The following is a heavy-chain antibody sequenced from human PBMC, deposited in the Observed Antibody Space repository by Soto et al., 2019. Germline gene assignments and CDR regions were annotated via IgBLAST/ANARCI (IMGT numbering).Heavy chain of an antibody. CDR1: GYTFTSYG. D-gene: IGHD1-26*01. V-gene: IGHV1-18*01. Sequence: ASVKVSCKASGYTFTSYGISWVRQAPGQGLEWMGWISAYNGNTNYAQKLQGRVTMTTDTSTSTAYMELRSLRSDDTAVYYCARDYSGSYFYYYGMDVWGQGTTVTVSS. J-gene: IGHJ6*02. CDR2: ISAYNGNT. CDR3: ARDYSGSYFYYYGMDV.